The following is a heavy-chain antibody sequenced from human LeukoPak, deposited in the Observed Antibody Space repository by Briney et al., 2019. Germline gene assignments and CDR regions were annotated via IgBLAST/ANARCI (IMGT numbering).Heavy chain of an antibody. Sequence: GGSLRLSCAASGFIFSSYAMSWVRQAPGMGLESVSAISASGSSTYYANSVKGRFTISRDNSRNTVYLQMNSLRAEDTAVYYCARVKSSLFGELLSPFDYWGQGTLVTVSS. CDR2: ISASGSST. V-gene: IGHV3-23*01. D-gene: IGHD3-10*02. CDR3: ARVKSSLFGELLSPFDY. CDR1: GFIFSSYA. J-gene: IGHJ4*02.